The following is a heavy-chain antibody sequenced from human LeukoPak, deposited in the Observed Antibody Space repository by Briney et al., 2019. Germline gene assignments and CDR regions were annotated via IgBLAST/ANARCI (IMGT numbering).Heavy chain of an antibody. J-gene: IGHJ4*02. CDR3: AKVWGSTGSPSFDD. CDR2: ISGSGDNT. Sequence: GGSLRLSCAASGFTFSTYAMSWVRQAPGKGLEWVSTISGSGDNTYYADSVEGRFTMSRDNSKDTLYLQMNSLGVEDTAVYYCAKVWGSTGSPSFDDWGQGTLVTVSS. CDR1: GFTFSTYA. V-gene: IGHV3-23*01. D-gene: IGHD3-16*01.